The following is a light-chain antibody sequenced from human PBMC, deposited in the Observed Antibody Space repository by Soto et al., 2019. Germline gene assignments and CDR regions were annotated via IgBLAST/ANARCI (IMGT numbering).Light chain of an antibody. Sequence: DIVLTQSPGTLSSSPGERATLSCRASQSVTSNFLAWYQQKPGQAPRLLIYSASSRASGIPDRFSGSGSGTDFTLTISRLEPEDFAVYFCQQYGSSPITFGQGTRLEIK. CDR3: QQYGSSPIT. J-gene: IGKJ5*01. V-gene: IGKV3-20*01. CDR2: SAS. CDR1: QSVTSNF.